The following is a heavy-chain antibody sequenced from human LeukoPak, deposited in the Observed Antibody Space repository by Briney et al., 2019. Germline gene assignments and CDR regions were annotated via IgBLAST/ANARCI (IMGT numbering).Heavy chain of an antibody. CDR3: ATDYKNPKVVVIQFDY. CDR2: FDPEDGET. J-gene: IGHJ4*02. Sequence: ASVTVSCKVSGYSLTELSMHWVRQAPGKGLEWMGGFDPEDGETIYAQKFQGRVTMTEDTSTDTAYMELSSLRSEDTAVYYCATDYKNPKVVVIQFDYWGQGTLVTVSS. CDR1: GYSLTELS. V-gene: IGHV1-24*01. D-gene: IGHD3-22*01.